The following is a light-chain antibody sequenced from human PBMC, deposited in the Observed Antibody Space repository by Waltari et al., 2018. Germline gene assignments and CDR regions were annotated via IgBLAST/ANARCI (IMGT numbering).Light chain of an antibody. Sequence: DMQMTQSPASLSASVGHSVTIPCQPSQEVINYINWYQQKPGKAPQLLIYDAATLKTGVPSRFSGRQSGTYFTLTISGLQPEDVGTYYCQHSEAFGQGTTVEI. V-gene: IGKV1-33*01. J-gene: IGKJ1*01. CDR2: DAA. CDR1: QEVINY. CDR3: QHSEA.